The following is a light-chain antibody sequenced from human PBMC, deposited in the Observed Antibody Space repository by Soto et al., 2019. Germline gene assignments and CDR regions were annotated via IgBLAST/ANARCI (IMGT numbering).Light chain of an antibody. Sequence: DIQMTQSPSTLSASVGDRVTITCRASHSIDDWLAWYQHKPGKAPNLLIYKASILVSGVPSRFSGSGSGTEFTLPIRSLKPDDFATYYGKQLDNYSWALGQGPKVEIK. V-gene: IGKV1-5*03. CDR1: HSIDDW. J-gene: IGKJ1*01. CDR3: KQLDNYSWA. CDR2: KAS.